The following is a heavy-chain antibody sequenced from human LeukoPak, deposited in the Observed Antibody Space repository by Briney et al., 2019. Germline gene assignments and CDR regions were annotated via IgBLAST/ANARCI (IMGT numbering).Heavy chain of an antibody. J-gene: IGHJ4*02. Sequence: MSSETLSLTCTVSGGSISSGDYYWSWIRQPPGKGLEWIGYIYYTGSTYYNPSLKSRVSISVDTSKNQFSLKMRSVTAADTAVYYCTRLTSGTAVADSLGCWGQGTLVTVSS. CDR3: TRLTSGTAVADSLGC. CDR1: GGSISSGDYY. CDR2: IYYTGST. D-gene: IGHD6-19*01. V-gene: IGHV4-30-4*08.